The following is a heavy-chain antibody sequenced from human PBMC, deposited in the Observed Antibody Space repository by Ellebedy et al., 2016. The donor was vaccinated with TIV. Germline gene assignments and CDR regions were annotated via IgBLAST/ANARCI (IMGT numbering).Heavy chain of an antibody. V-gene: IGHV3-21*01. CDR3: ARISSCAGGTCYPDY. CDR1: GFTFSYYS. J-gene: IGHJ4*01. Sequence: GESLKISXVVSGFTFSYYSMSWVRQAPGKGLEWVSSIVRGRNNICYADSLQGRFTISRDNAKNSLYLQMNSLRVEDTAIYYCARISSCAGGTCYPDYWGQGTLVTVSS. CDR2: IVRGRNNI. D-gene: IGHD2-15*01.